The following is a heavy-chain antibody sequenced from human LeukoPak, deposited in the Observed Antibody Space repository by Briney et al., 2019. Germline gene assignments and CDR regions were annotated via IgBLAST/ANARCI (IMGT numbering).Heavy chain of an antibody. V-gene: IGHV1-46*01. CDR2: INPSGGST. D-gene: IGHD5-18*01. Sequence: ASVKVSCKASGYTFTSYYTHWVRQAPGQGLEWMGIINPSGGSTSYAQKFQGRVTMTRDTSTSTVYMELSSLRSVDTAVYYCARGVYSYGLDYWGQGTLVTVSS. CDR3: ARGVYSYGLDY. J-gene: IGHJ4*02. CDR1: GYTFTSYY.